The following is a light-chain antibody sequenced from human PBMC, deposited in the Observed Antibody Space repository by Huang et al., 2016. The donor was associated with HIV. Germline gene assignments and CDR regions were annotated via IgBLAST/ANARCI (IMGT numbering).Light chain of an antibody. J-gene: IGKJ4*01. CDR1: QSVSSN. CDR2: GAS. CDR3: QQYKDWPPVT. Sequence: EIVMTQSPATLSVSPGERATLYCRASQSVSSNLAWYQQIAGQTTRLLIYGASTRATGIPARFRGSGSATEFTLTISGLQSEDSAIYYCQQYKDWPPVTFGGGTKVEIK. V-gene: IGKV3-15*01.